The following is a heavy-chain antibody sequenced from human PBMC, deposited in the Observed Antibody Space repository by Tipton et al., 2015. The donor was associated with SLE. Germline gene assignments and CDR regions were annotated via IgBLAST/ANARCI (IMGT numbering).Heavy chain of an antibody. CDR2: IYYSGST. J-gene: IGHJ4*02. CDR3: ARDPIAVAYFDY. CDR1: GGSISSGGYY. D-gene: IGHD6-19*01. V-gene: IGHV4-31*03. Sequence: TLSLTCTVSGGSISSGGYYWSWIRQHPGKGLEWIGYIYYSGSTYYNPSLKSRVTISVDTSKNQFSLKLSSVTAADTAVYYCARDPIAVAYFDYWGQGTLVTVSS.